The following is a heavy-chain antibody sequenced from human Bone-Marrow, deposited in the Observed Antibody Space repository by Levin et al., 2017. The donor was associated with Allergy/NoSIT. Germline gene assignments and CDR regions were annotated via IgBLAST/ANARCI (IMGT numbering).Heavy chain of an antibody. CDR2: ISYDGSNK. V-gene: IGHV3-30*18. J-gene: IGHJ5*02. Sequence: GGSLRLSCAASGFTFSSYGMHWVRQAPGKGLEWVAVISYDGSNKYYADSVKGRFTISRDNSKNTLYLQMNSLRAEDTAVYYCANRAVAGTGWFDPWGQGTLVTVSS. CDR1: GFTFSSYG. CDR3: ANRAVAGTGWFDP. D-gene: IGHD6-19*01.